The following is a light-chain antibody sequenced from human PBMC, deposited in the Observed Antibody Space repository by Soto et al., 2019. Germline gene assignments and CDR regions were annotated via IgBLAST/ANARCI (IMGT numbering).Light chain of an antibody. Sequence: QCVLTQPASVSGAPGEWITISCTGSNSDVGSFDLVSWFQQYPGKAPKLILYEVSKRPLGVSNRFSGSKSGYTASLTISGLQAEDEGDYYCCSYADTTSLFVFGTGTKVTVL. CDR1: NSDVGSFDL. CDR2: EVS. CDR3: CSYADTTSLFV. V-gene: IGLV2-23*02. J-gene: IGLJ1*01.